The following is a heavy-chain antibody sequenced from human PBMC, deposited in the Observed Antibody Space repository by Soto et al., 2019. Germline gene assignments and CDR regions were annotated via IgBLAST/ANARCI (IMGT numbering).Heavy chain of an antibody. CDR3: ARSPEASVTAFDY. CDR1: GGSISSGGYY. CDR2: IFYSGST. D-gene: IGHD2-21*02. Sequence: QVQLQESGPGLVKPSQILSLTCTVSGGSISSGGYYWSWIRQHPGKGLEWFGYIFYSGSTYYNPSLKSRVTISVDTSKNQFSLKLSSVTAADTAVYYCARSPEASVTAFDYWGQGTLVTVSS. J-gene: IGHJ4*02. V-gene: IGHV4-31*03.